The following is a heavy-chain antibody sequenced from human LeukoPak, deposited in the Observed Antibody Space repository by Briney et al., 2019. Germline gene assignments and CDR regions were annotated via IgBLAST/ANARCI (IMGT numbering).Heavy chain of an antibody. D-gene: IGHD2-15*01. CDR2: VSFGGST. J-gene: IGHJ3*02. CDR3: VRASVESGGAFDI. Sequence: SETLSLTCTVSGGSISTDYWSWIRQPPGKGLDWIGYVSFGGSTNYNPSLKSRVITSADTSKNQFSLNLTSVTAADTAVYYCVRASVESGGAFDIWGQGTMVTVSS. CDR1: GGSISTDY. V-gene: IGHV4-59*01.